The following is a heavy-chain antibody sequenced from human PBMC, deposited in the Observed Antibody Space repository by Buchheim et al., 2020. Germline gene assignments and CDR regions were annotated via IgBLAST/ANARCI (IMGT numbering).Heavy chain of an antibody. Sequence: EVQLLESGGGSVQPGGSLRLSCAASGFTFSSYAMSWVRQAPGKGLEWVSGISGSADSTYYADSVKGRFTIHRDNSKKTLYLQMNSLRAEDTAVYYCAKDMDHLYGDLIYWGQGTL. CDR1: GFTFSSYA. CDR2: ISGSADST. D-gene: IGHD4-17*01. J-gene: IGHJ4*02. V-gene: IGHV3-23*01. CDR3: AKDMDHLYGDLIY.